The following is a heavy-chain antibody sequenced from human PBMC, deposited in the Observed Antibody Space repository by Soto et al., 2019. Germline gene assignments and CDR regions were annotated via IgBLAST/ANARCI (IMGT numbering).Heavy chain of an antibody. CDR2: IHHSGST. CDR1: GYPISSGYY. V-gene: IGHV4-38-2*01. CDR3: ARSSGYVPGGY. Sequence: KASETLSLTCAVSGYPISSGYYWGWIRQPPGKGLEWIGIIHHSGSTYYNPSLRSRITISVDTSENQFSLKMPSVTAADTAVYYCARSSGYVPGGYWGQGILVTSPQ. D-gene: IGHD5-12*01. J-gene: IGHJ4*02.